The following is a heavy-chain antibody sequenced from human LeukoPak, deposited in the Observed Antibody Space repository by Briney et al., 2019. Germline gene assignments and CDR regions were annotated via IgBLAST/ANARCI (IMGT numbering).Heavy chain of an antibody. J-gene: IGHJ4*02. CDR2: SNSDGRIT. Sequence: PGGSLRLSCAASGFTFSNYWMHWVRQAPGKGLVWVARSNSDGRITNYADSVKGRFTISRDNAKNTLYLQMNSLRAEDTAVYYCASRRGYYGSGSYYNVGAYYFDYWGQGTLVTVSS. V-gene: IGHV3-74*01. D-gene: IGHD3-10*01. CDR1: GFTFSNYW. CDR3: ASRRGYYGSGSYYNVGAYYFDY.